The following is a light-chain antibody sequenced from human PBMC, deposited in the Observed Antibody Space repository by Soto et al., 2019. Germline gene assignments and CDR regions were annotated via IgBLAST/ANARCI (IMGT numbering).Light chain of an antibody. Sequence: QSALTQPASVSGSPGQSITISCTGTSSDVGGYNYVSWYQHHPGKAPKLIIYDVSNRPSEISNRFSGSKSGNTASLTISGLQAEDEADYYCTSYTSSSTVIFGGGTKVTVL. J-gene: IGLJ2*01. CDR1: SSDVGGYNY. V-gene: IGLV2-14*03. CDR2: DVS. CDR3: TSYTSSSTVI.